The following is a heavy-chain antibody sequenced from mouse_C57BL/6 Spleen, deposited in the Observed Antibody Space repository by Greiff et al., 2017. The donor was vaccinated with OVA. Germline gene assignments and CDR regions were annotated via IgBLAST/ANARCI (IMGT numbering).Heavy chain of an antibody. CDR3: ARSGDDYDVAYAMDY. J-gene: IGHJ4*01. V-gene: IGHV1-72*01. CDR1: GYTFTSYW. CDR2: IDPYSGVT. D-gene: IGHD2-4*01. Sequence: QVQLQQPGAELVKPGASVKLSCKASGYTFTSYWMHWVKQRPGRGLEWIGRIDPYSGVTKYNEKFKSKATLTVDKPSSTADMQLSSLTSEDSAVYYCARSGDDYDVAYAMDYWGQGTSVTVSS.